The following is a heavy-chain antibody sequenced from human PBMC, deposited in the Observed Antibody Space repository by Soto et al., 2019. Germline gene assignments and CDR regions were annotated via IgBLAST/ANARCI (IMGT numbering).Heavy chain of an antibody. D-gene: IGHD3-10*01. Sequence: SETLSLTCTVSGGSISSVDYYWIWIRHPPGKGLEWIGYIYYSGSTYYNPSLKSRVTISVDTSKNQFSLKLSSVTAADTAVYYCATGQRGITMVRGVIGYYYAMDVWGQGTTVTVSS. CDR1: GGSISSVDYY. V-gene: IGHV4-30-4*01. CDR2: IYYSGST. CDR3: ATGQRGITMVRGVIGYYYAMDV. J-gene: IGHJ6*02.